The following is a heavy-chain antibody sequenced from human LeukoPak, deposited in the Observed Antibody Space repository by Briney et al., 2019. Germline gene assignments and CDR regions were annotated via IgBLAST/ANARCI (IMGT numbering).Heavy chain of an antibody. CDR1: GFTFSRYT. Sequence: PGGSLRLSCAASGFTFSRYTVNWVRQAPGKGLEWVSYISSSSSDINYADSVKGRFTISRDNAKNSLYLQMYSLRDEDTAVYYCARVGYGSHAFDIWGQGTMVTVSS. J-gene: IGHJ3*02. CDR3: ARVGYGSHAFDI. D-gene: IGHD3-10*01. CDR2: ISSSSSDI. V-gene: IGHV3-48*02.